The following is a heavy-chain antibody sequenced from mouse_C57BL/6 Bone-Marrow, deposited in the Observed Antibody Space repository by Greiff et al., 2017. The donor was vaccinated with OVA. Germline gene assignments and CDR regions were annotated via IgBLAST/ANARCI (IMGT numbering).Heavy chain of an antibody. V-gene: IGHV1-7*01. CDR2: INPSSGYT. J-gene: IGHJ2*01. Sequence: QVQLQQSGAELAKPGASVKLSCKASGYTFTSYWLHWVKQRPGQGLEWIGYINPSSGYTKSNQKFKDKATLTADTSSSTASMQLSSLTYEDSAVYDCARFYDYDGPFDYWGQGTTLTVAS. CDR1: GYTFTSYW. D-gene: IGHD2-4*01. CDR3: ARFYDYDGPFDY.